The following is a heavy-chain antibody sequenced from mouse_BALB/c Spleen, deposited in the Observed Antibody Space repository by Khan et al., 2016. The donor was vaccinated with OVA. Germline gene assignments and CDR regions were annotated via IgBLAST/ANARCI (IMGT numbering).Heavy chain of an antibody. V-gene: IGHV14-3*02. D-gene: IGHD2-3*01. CDR1: GFNIKDTY. CDR2: ITPANGNN. Sequence: VQLKESGAELVKPGASVKLSCTASGFNIKDTYIHWVKQRPEQGLEWIGRITPANGNNEYDPKFQGKATMRADTSSNTAYLQLSSLTSGDTAVYYCVRACYDPRNFDVWGAGTTVTVSA. CDR3: VRACYDPRNFDV. J-gene: IGHJ1*01.